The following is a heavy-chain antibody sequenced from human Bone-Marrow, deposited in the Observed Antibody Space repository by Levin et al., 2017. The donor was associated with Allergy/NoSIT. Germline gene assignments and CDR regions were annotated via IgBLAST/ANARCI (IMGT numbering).Heavy chain of an antibody. Sequence: PGGSLRLSCSVSGFSFEEYNMHWLRQVPGKRLEWVSLITWDSSDTYYADSVKGRFTISRDNSKNSLYLQMNSLRTEDTALYYCARDGDTVMVTLYYFDYWGQGTRVTVSS. CDR3: ARDGDTVMVTLYYFDY. V-gene: IGHV3-43*01. CDR2: ITWDSSDT. J-gene: IGHJ4*02. CDR1: GFSFEEYN. D-gene: IGHD5-18*01.